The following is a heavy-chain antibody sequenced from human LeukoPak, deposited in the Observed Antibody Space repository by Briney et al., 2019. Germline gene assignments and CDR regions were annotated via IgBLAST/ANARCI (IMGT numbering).Heavy chain of an antibody. CDR2: TNPGDSDT. D-gene: IGHD1-1*01. CDR3: ARRYSDREYFDY. Sequence: GESLKISCKASVFSFTNYWIAWVRQMPGKGLEWMGITNPGDSDTRYSPSFQGQVTISADKSISTAYLQWSSLKASDTAMYYCARRYSDREYFDYWGQGTLVTVSS. J-gene: IGHJ4*02. V-gene: IGHV5-51*01. CDR1: VFSFTNYW.